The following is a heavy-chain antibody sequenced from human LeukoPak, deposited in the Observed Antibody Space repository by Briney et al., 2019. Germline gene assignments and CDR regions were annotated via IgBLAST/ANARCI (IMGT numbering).Heavy chain of an antibody. J-gene: IGHJ4*02. D-gene: IGHD2-15*01. CDR1: GYSFTNYW. V-gene: IGHV5-51*01. CDR3: ASLGPRYCGGGACLAF. Sequence: GESLQISCKGSGYSFTNYWIGWVRQMPGKGLEWMGIIHPGDSDTRYSPSFQGQVTISADKSISTAYLQWSSLKASDTAMYYCASLGPRYCGGGACLAFWGQGTLVTVSS. CDR2: IHPGDSDT.